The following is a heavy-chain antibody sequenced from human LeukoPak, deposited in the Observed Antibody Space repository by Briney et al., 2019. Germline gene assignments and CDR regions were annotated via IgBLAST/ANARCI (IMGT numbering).Heavy chain of an antibody. CDR1: GGSINGNY. CDR2: MHDDGRT. J-gene: IGHJ5*02. CDR3: ARVFRGAVTANWYDI. V-gene: IGHV4-59*01. D-gene: IGHD4-17*01. Sequence: PSETLSLTCTVSGGSINGNYWTWIRQPPGKGLEWIGFMHDDGRTNYNPSLTSRVSLSIDKSTNEFSLNLRSVTAADTAVYYCARVFRGAVTANWYDIWGQGTLVTVSA.